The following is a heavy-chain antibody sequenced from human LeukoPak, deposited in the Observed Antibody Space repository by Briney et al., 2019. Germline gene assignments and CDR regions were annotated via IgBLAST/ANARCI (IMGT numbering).Heavy chain of an antibody. CDR1: GFTFSAYI. Sequence: GGSLRLACRASGFTFSAYIMNWVRQAPGKGLERVSSITRSSSYLYYAYSVKGRLSISRDNAKNSLYLQMNRLRAEDTDVYYCSRGSSTHGEYYFDYWGQGTLVTVSS. CDR2: ITRSSSYL. V-gene: IGHV3-21*01. CDR3: SRGSSTHGEYYFDY. D-gene: IGHD2-2*01. J-gene: IGHJ4*02.